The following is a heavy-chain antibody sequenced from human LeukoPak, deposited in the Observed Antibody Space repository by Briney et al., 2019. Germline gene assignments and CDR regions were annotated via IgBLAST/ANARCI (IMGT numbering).Heavy chain of an antibody. Sequence: SETLSLTCTVSGGSISSYYWSWIRQPPGKGLEWIGYIYYSVSTNYNPSLKSRVTISLDASKNQFSLKLSSVTAADTALYYCARAALTMGATKFDYWGQGTLVTVSS. CDR1: GGSISSYY. CDR3: ARAALTMGATKFDY. J-gene: IGHJ4*02. D-gene: IGHD1-26*01. V-gene: IGHV4-59*01. CDR2: IYYSVST.